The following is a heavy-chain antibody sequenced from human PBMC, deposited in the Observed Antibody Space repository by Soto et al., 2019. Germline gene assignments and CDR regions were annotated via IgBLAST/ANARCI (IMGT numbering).Heavy chain of an antibody. Sequence: PGGSLRLSCAASGFTFSSYWMHWVRQAPGKGLVWVSRINSDGSSTNYADSVKGRFTISRDNAKNTLYLQMNSLRAEDTAVYYCTRGLENYSYFDYWGQGILVTVSS. D-gene: IGHD1-7*01. CDR3: TRGLENYSYFDY. CDR1: GFTFSSYW. CDR2: INSDGSST. J-gene: IGHJ4*02. V-gene: IGHV3-74*01.